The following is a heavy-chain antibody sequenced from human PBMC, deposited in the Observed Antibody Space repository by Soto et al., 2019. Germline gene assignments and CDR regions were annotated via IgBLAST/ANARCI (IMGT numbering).Heavy chain of an antibody. D-gene: IGHD3-10*01. J-gene: IGHJ6*02. CDR1: GGSISSGGYY. CDR2: IYYSGST. V-gene: IGHV4-31*03. Sequence: TLSLTCTVSGGSISSGGYYWSWIRQHPGKGLEWIGYIYYSGSTYYNPSLKSRVTISVDTSKNQFSLKLSSVTAADTAVYYCARDTEQMVRGVPEGMDVWGQGTPVTVYS. CDR3: ARDTEQMVRGVPEGMDV.